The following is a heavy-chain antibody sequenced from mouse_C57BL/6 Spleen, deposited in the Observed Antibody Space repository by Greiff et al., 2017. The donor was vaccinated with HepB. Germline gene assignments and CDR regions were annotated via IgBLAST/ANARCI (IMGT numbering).Heavy chain of an antibody. J-gene: IGHJ4*01. V-gene: IGHV1-82*01. Sequence: QVQLKESGPELVKPGASVKFSCKASGYAFSSSWMNWVKQRPGKGLEWIGRIYPGDGDTNYNGKFKGKATLTADKSSSTAYMQLSSLTSEDSAVYFCARWLLRRGYYAMDYWGQGTSVTVSS. CDR2: IYPGDGDT. CDR3: ARWLLRRGYYAMDY. CDR1: GYAFSSSW. D-gene: IGHD2-3*01.